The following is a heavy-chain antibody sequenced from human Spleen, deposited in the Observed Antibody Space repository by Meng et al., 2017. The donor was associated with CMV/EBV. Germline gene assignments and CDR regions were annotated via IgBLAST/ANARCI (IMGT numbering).Heavy chain of an antibody. D-gene: IGHD6-13*01. Sequence: GGSLRLSCAASGFTFSDFYMTWIRQAPGKGLEWVSYISSSSSTIYYAASVTGRFTISRDNAKNSLYLQMNSLTAEDTSVYYCARSDAAAAGSAFDIWGQGTMVTVSS. CDR2: ISSSSSTI. V-gene: IGHV3-11*04. J-gene: IGHJ3*02. CDR1: GFTFSDFY. CDR3: ARSDAAAAGSAFDI.